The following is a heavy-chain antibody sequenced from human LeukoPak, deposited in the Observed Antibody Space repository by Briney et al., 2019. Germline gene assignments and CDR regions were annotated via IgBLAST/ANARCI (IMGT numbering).Heavy chain of an antibody. J-gene: IGHJ6*03. D-gene: IGHD3-22*01. Sequence: SETLSLTCTVSGGSISSGSYYWSWIRQPAGKGLEWIGRIYTSGSTNYNPSLKSRVIISVDTSKNQFSLKLSSVTAADTAVYYCARDHYDSSGYYYYYYYMDAWGKGTTVTISS. CDR3: ARDHYDSSGYYYYYYYMDA. CDR1: GGSISSGSYY. CDR2: IYTSGST. V-gene: IGHV4-61*02.